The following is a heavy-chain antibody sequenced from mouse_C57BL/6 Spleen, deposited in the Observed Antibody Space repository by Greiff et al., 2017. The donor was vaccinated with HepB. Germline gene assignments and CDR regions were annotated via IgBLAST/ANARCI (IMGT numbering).Heavy chain of an antibody. CDR2: IDPEDGET. CDR3: APSAPLNWYFDV. D-gene: IGHD1-2*01. V-gene: IGHV14-2*01. CDR1: GFNIKDYY. Sequence: EVQLQHSGAELVKPGASVKLSCTASGFNIKDYYMHWVKQRTEQGLEWIGRIDPEDGETKYAPKFQGKATITADTSSNTAYLQLSILTSEETAVYYCAPSAPLNWYFDVWGTGTTVTVSS. J-gene: IGHJ1*03.